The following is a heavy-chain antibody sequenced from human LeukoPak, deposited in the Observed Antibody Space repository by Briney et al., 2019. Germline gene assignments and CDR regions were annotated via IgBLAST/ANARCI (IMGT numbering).Heavy chain of an antibody. CDR1: GFTLSNGW. J-gene: IGHJ4*02. CDR2: IKSKTDGGTT. Sequence: GGSLTLSCRASGFTLSNGWVSCVRQAPGKGLEWVGRIKSKTDGGTTDYAAPVKGRFTISRDDSKNTLYLQMNSLKTEDTAVYYCTTEVADYWGQGTLVTVSS. CDR3: TTEVADY. V-gene: IGHV3-15*01.